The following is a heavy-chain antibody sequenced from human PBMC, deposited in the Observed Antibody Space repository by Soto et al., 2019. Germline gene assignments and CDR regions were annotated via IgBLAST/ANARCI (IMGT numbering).Heavy chain of an antibody. V-gene: IGHV4-31*03. CDR3: ARGGAVTTGGAFDI. CDR2: IYYSGSS. D-gene: IGHD4-4*01. CDR1: GGSISSGGYY. J-gene: IGHJ3*02. Sequence: QVQLQESGPGLVKPSQTLSLTCTVSGGSISSGGYYWSWIRQHPGNGMEWIGYIYYSGSSYYNPSLKSRVTISVDTIKNLFSLKLSSVTAAETAVYYCARGGAVTTGGAFDIWGHGTMVTVSS.